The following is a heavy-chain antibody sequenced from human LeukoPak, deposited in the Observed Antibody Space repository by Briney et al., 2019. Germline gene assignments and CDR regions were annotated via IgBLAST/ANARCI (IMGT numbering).Heavy chain of an antibody. J-gene: IGHJ3*02. CDR1: GFTFSNAW. D-gene: IGHD3-22*01. CDR2: IKSKTDGGTT. V-gene: IGHV3-15*01. CDR3: TTLSITMMVVVSIGSAFDI. Sequence: GGSLRLSCAASGFTFSNAWMSWVRQAPGKGLEWVGRIKSKTDGGTTDYAAPVKGRVTISRDDSKNTLYLQMNSLKTEDTAVYYCTTLSITMMVVVSIGSAFDIWGQGTMVTVSS.